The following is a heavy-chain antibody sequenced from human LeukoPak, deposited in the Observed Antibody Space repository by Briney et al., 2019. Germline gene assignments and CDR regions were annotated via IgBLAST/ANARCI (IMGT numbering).Heavy chain of an antibody. CDR1: GYTFTSYY. D-gene: IGHD1-26*01. CDR2: INPSGGST. CDR3: ARDGSRVAHRPELYFDY. J-gene: IGHJ4*02. Sequence: ASVKVPCKASGYTFTSYYMHWVRQAPGQGLEWMGIINPSGGSTSYAQKFQGRVTMTRDTSTSTVYMELSSLRSEDTAVYYCARDGSRVAHRPELYFDYWGQGTLVTVSS. V-gene: IGHV1-46*01.